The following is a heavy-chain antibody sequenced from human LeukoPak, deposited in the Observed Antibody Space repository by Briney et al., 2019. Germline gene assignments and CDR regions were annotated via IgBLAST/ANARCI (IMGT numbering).Heavy chain of an antibody. J-gene: IGHJ5*02. CDR3: AREESDEYSSSHWFDP. D-gene: IGHD6-6*01. V-gene: IGHV1-2*02. Sequence: ASVKVSCKASGYTFTGYYMHWVRQAPGQGLEWMGWINPNSGGTNYARKFQGRVTMTRDTSISTAYMELSRLRSDDTAVYYCAREESDEYSSSHWFDPWGQGTLVTVSS. CDR1: GYTFTGYY. CDR2: INPNSGGT.